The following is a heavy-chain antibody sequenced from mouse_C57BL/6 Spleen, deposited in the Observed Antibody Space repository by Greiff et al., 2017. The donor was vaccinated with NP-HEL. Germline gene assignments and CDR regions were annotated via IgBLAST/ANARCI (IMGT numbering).Heavy chain of an antibody. D-gene: IGHD1-1*01. J-gene: IGHJ2*01. CDR3: ARRGGSSYGNYFDY. V-gene: IGHV1-55*01. Sequence: VQLQQPGAELVKPGASVKMSCKASGYTFTSYWITWVKQRPGQGLEWIGDIYPGSGSTNYNEKFKSKATLTVDTSSSTAYMQLSSLTSEDSAVYYGARRGGSSYGNYFDYWGQGTTLTVSS. CDR2: IYPGSGST. CDR1: GYTFTSYW.